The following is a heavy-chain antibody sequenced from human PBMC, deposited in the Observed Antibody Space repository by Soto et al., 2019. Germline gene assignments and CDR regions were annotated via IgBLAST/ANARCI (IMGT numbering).Heavy chain of an antibody. CDR2: INHSGST. J-gene: IGHJ4*02. CDR3: ARGNYYYDYIWGSYRPHSNIHYFDY. CDR1: GGSFSGYY. Sequence: SETLSLTCAVYGGSFSGYYWSWIRQPPGKGLEWIGEINHSGSTNYNPSLKSRVTISVDTSKNQFSLKLSSVTAADTAVYYCARGNYYYDYIWGSYRPHSNIHYFDYWGQGTLVTVSS. V-gene: IGHV4-34*01. D-gene: IGHD3-16*02.